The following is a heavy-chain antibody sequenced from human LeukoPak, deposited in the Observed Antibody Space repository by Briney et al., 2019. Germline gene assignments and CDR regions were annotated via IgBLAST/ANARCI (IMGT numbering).Heavy chain of an antibody. CDR1: GFTASSNY. D-gene: IGHD2/OR15-2a*01. Sequence: GGSLRLSCAVSGFTASSNYMSWVRQAPGKGLEWVSVIYSDDRTYYADSVKGRFTISRHTSKKTLYLRMNSLRAEDTAVYYCAREVIAKRRAFDIWGQGTVVTVSS. J-gene: IGHJ3*02. CDR3: AREVIAKRRAFDI. V-gene: IGHV3-53*04. CDR2: IYSDDRT.